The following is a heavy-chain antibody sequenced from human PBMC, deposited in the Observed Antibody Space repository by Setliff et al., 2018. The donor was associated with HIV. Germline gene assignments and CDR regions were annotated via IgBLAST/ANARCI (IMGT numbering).Heavy chain of an antibody. CDR3: ARLRGLNLEPFDY. V-gene: IGHV4-61*09. J-gene: IGHJ4*02. CDR1: GDSMTSGSFY. Sequence: SETLSLTCTVSGDSMTSGSFYWGWVRQPAGKGLEWIGQVHSTLSTNYHPSLESRVMISVDTSKNQFSLKLSSVTAADTAVYYCARLRGLNLEPFDYWGQGTLVTVSS. CDR2: VHSTLST. D-gene: IGHD1-1*01.